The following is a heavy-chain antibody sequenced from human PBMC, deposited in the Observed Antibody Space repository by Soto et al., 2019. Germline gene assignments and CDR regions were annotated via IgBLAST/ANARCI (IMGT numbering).Heavy chain of an antibody. CDR3: ARERYQVISDGMDV. D-gene: IGHD2-2*01. Sequence: QVQLVQSGAEVKTPGASVRVSCKASGYTFTGYYIHWVREAPGQGLEWMGWINPQTGGTSYAQKFQGRVTLSRDTSINTAYLELSRLTFDDAAVYFCARERYQVISDGMDVWGQGTTGTVSS. J-gene: IGHJ6*02. CDR2: INPQTGGT. CDR1: GYTFTGYY. V-gene: IGHV1-2*02.